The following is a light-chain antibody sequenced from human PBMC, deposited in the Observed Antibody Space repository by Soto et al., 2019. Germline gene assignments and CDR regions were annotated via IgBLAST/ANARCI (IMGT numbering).Light chain of an antibody. CDR2: GAS. V-gene: IGKV3-15*01. CDR1: QSVSSN. J-gene: IGKJ4*01. Sequence: EIVMAQSPATLSVSPGERAARSCRASQSVSSNLAWYQQKPGQAPRLLIYGASTRATGGPARFSGSGSGTEFTLTISSLQSEDFAVYYCQQYNNWPLTFGGGTKVDI. CDR3: QQYNNWPLT.